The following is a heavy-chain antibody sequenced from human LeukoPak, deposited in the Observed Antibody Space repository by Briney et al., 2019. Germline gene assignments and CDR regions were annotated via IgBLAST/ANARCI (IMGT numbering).Heavy chain of an antibody. D-gene: IGHD3-22*01. CDR3: AKDFSVYNYDSRVLDY. CDR1: GGSISSSSYF. J-gene: IGHJ4*02. CDR2: IYYSGST. Sequence: SETLSLTCTVSGGSISSSSYFWGWIRQPPGKGLEWIGSIYYSGSTYYNPSLKSRVTISVDTSKNQFSLKLNSVTASDTAVYYCAKDFSVYNYDSRVLDYWGQGTLVTVSS. V-gene: IGHV4-39*02.